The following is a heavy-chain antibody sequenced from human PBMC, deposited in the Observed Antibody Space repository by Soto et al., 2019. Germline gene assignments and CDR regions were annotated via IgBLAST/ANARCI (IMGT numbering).Heavy chain of an antibody. V-gene: IGHV1-3*01. CDR1: GYTLTSCA. J-gene: IGHJ5*02. Sequence: ASVKVSCTDSGYTLTSCAMQWVRQATGQRLEWMGWINAGNGNTKYSQKFQGRVTITRDTSASTAYMEPSSLRSEDTAVYYCARDSREYSSSWYKAADWFDPWGQGTLVTVSS. CDR2: INAGNGNT. D-gene: IGHD6-13*01. CDR3: ARDSREYSSSWYKAADWFDP.